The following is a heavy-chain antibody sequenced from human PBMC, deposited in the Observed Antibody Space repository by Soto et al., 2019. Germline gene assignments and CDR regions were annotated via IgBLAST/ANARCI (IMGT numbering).Heavy chain of an antibody. J-gene: IGHJ5*02. CDR2: IYHSGST. V-gene: IGHV4-30-2*01. D-gene: IGHD3-22*01. CDR1: GGSISSGGYS. Sequence: SETLSLTCAVSGGSISSGGYSWSWIRQPPGKGLEWIGYIYHSGSTYYNTPLKSRVTISLDRSKNQFSLKLSSVTAADTAVYYCVRGLRYYYDSSGYYVWFDPWGQGTLVTVSS. CDR3: VRGLRYYYDSSGYYVWFDP.